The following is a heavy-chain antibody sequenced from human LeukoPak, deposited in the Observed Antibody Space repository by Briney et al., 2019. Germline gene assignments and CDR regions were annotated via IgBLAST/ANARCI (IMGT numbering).Heavy chain of an antibody. CDR2: IIPILGIA. Sequence: SVKVSCKASGGTFSSYAISWVRQAPGQGLEWMGRIIPILGIANYAQKFQGRVTITADKSTSTAYMELSSLRSEDTAVYYCATAYYYDSSGYSFDYWGQGTLVTVSS. CDR1: GGTFSSYA. J-gene: IGHJ4*02. CDR3: ATAYYYDSSGYSFDY. D-gene: IGHD3-22*01. V-gene: IGHV1-69*04.